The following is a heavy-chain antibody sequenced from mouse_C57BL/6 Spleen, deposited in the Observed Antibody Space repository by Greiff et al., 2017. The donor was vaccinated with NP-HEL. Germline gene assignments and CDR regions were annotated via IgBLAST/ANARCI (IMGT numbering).Heavy chain of an antibody. J-gene: IGHJ4*01. CDR1: GFTFTDYY. V-gene: IGHV7-3*01. CDR3: ARYIYYGSFYAMDY. CDR2: IRNKANGYTT. Sequence: EVQLVESGGGLVQPGGSLSLSCAASGFTFTDYYMSWVRQPPGKALEWLGFIRNKANGYTTEYSASVKGRFTISRDNSQSILYLQMNALRAEDSATYYCARYIYYGSFYAMDYWGQGTSVTVSS. D-gene: IGHD1-1*01.